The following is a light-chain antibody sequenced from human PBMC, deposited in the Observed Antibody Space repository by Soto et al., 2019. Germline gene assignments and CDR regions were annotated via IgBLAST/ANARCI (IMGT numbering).Light chain of an antibody. V-gene: IGLV1-47*01. CDR3: AAWDDSLSAYV. CDR2: RNN. J-gene: IGLJ1*01. CDR1: SSNIGSNY. Sequence: QSVLTQPPSASGSPGQRVTISCSGSSSNIGSNYVYWYQQLPGTAPKLLIYRNNQRPSGVPDRFSGSKSGTSASLAISGLRSEDEADYYCAAWDDSLSAYVFGTGTXVTVL.